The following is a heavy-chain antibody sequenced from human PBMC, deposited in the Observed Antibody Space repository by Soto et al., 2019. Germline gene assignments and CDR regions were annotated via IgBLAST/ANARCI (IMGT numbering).Heavy chain of an antibody. D-gene: IGHD6-25*01. CDR3: TTDSPRTPRAAPTAS. V-gene: IGHV3-15*01. J-gene: IGHJ5*02. CDR2: IKSKTDGGTT. Sequence: PGGSLSLSCAASGFTFSNAWMSWVRPAPGKGLEWVGRIKSKTDGGTTDYAAPVKGRFTISRDDSKNTLYLQMNSLKTEDTAVYYCTTDSPRTPRAAPTASWGQGTLVTVSS. CDR1: GFTFSNAW.